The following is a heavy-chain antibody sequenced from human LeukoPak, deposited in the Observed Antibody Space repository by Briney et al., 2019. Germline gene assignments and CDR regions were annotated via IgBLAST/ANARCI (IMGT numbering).Heavy chain of an antibody. D-gene: IGHD6-13*01. Sequence: QPGGSLRLSCAASEFTFNRYWMRWVRQAPGKGVEGVANIKKDGSEKDYVDSVKGRFTISRDNAKNSVHLQMNSLRAEDTAVYYCARGLAAPDYWGQGTLVTVSS. V-gene: IGHV3-7*03. CDR2: IKKDGSEK. CDR1: EFTFNRYW. J-gene: IGHJ4*02. CDR3: ARGLAAPDY.